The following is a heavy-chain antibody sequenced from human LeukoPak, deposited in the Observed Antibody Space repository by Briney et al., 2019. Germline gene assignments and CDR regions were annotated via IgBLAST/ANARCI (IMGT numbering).Heavy chain of an antibody. CDR1: GGSFSGYY. J-gene: IGHJ6*03. CDR2: INHSGST. D-gene: IGHD5-18*01. CDR3: ARAGRGSTYGFVPSELDYYYYYMDV. V-gene: IGHV4-34*01. Sequence: SETLSLTCAVYGGSFSGYYWSWIRQPPGKGLEWIGEINHSGSTNYNPSLKSRVTISVDTSKNQFSLRLSCVTAADTAVYCCARAGRGSTYGFVPSELDYYYYYMDVWGKGTTVTVSS.